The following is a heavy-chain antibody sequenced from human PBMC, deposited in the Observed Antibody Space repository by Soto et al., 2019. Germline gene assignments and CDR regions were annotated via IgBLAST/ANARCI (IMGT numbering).Heavy chain of an antibody. D-gene: IGHD3-22*01. CDR1: GGTLSSYD. J-gene: IGHJ4*02. Sequence: SVTVSWTTSGGTLSSYDISWVRQAPGQGLDWMGGIIPIFGTANYAQKFQGRVTITADESTSTAYMELSSLRSEDTAVYYCARTPAPYYYDSSGYYLKGYFDYWGQATHVTVSS. CDR2: IIPIFGTA. CDR3: ARTPAPYYYDSSGYYLKGYFDY. V-gene: IGHV1-69*01.